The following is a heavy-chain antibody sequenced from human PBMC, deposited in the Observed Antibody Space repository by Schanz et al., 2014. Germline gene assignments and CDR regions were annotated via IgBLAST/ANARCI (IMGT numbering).Heavy chain of an antibody. D-gene: IGHD1-1*01. CDR2: ISYDGSNQ. Sequence: QVQLVESGGGVVQPGRSLRLSCAASGFTFSSYAMHWVRQAPGKGLEWVAVISYDGSNQYYADSVKGRFTISRDNSKNTLYLQMNSLRAEDTAVYYCARELLESPLFDYWGQGTLVTVSS. J-gene: IGHJ4*02. CDR1: GFTFSSYA. V-gene: IGHV3-30*04. CDR3: ARELLESPLFDY.